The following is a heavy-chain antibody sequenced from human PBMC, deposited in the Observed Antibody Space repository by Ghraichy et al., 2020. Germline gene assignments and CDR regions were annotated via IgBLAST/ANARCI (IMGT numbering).Heavy chain of an antibody. J-gene: IGHJ4*02. Sequence: SGPTLVKPTQTLTLTCTFSGFSLSTSGLVVGWIRQPPGKTLEWVAFIYGNDDKRYSPSLKSRLTITKDTSKNQVLLTMTNMDPVDTATYDCEHRRTDSSVDYWCQGALVTVSS. CDR3: EHRRTDSSVDY. V-gene: IGHV2-5*01. CDR2: IYGNDDK. CDR1: GFSLSTSGLV. D-gene: IGHD1-14*01.